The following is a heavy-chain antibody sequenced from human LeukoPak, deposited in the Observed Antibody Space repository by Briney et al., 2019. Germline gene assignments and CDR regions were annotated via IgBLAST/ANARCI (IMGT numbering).Heavy chain of an antibody. Sequence: SETPSLTCTVSGGSISSYYWSWIRQPPGKGLEWIGYISYTGSTNYNPSLKSRVTISVDTSKNQFSLKLSSVTAADTAVYYCARHKATTIGWPSDYWGQGILVTVSS. CDR1: GGSISSYY. CDR2: ISYTGST. CDR3: ARHKATTIGWPSDY. D-gene: IGHD5-12*01. J-gene: IGHJ4*02. V-gene: IGHV4-59*08.